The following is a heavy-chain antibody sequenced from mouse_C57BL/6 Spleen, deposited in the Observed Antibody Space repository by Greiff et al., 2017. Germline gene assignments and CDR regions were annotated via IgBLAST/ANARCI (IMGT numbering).Heavy chain of an antibody. J-gene: IGHJ4*01. CDR3: TGNYGSSGAMDY. V-gene: IGHV6-6*01. Sequence: EVMLVESGGGLVQPGGSMKLSCAASGFTFSDAWMDWVRQSPEKGLEWVAEIRNKANNHATYYAVSVKGRFTISRDDSKSNVNLQMNSLRAEDTGIYYCTGNYGSSGAMDYWGQGTSVTVAS. D-gene: IGHD1-1*01. CDR1: GFTFSDAW. CDR2: IRNKANNHAT.